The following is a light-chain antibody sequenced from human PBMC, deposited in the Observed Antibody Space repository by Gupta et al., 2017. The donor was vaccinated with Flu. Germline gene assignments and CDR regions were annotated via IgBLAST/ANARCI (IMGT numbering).Light chain of an antibody. CDR2: QAS. CDR1: QSISTC. CDR3: QNYDNSPYT. J-gene: IGKJ2*01. Sequence: PSTLSASVGDSVTITCRTSQSISTCLAWYQQKPGKAPNLLIYQASSLERGVPSRFSGSGSGTEFTLTISSLQPDDFATYYCQNYDNSPYTFGQGTKVEI. V-gene: IGKV1-5*03.